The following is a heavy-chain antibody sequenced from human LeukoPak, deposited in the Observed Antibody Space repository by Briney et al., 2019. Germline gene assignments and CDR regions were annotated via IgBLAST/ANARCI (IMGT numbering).Heavy chain of an antibody. CDR3: ARDFRLDVVVAAYGWFDP. V-gene: IGHV1-69*06. D-gene: IGHD2-15*01. J-gene: IGHJ5*02. Sequence: SVKVSCKASGGTFSSYAISWERQAPGQGLEWMGGIIPIFGTANYAQKFQGRVTITADKSTSTAYMELSSLRSEDTAVYYCARDFRLDVVVAAYGWFDPWGQGTLVTVSS. CDR1: GGTFSSYA. CDR2: IIPIFGTA.